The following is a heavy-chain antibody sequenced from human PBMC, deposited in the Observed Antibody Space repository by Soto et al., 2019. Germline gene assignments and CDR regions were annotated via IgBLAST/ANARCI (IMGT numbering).Heavy chain of an antibody. CDR3: ARGTAGNS. V-gene: IGHV3-23*01. J-gene: IGHJ5*02. CDR2: IMSSGGDT. Sequence: GGSLRLSCAASGFIFNSYDMTWVRQAPGKGLEWISSIMSSGGDTFYADSVKGRFTISRDSSKNTLFLQMNSLTAEDTAVYYCARGTAGNSWGQGTLVTVSS. CDR1: GFIFNSYD.